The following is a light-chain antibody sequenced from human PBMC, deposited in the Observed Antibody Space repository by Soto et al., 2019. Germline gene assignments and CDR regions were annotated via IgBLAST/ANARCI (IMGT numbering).Light chain of an antibody. CDR2: EAS. V-gene: IGKV1-39*01. CDR1: KNINSY. Sequence: DIQMTQSPSSLSASVGDRVTITCRASKNINSYLNWYQQKLGEAPKLLIYEASSLQSGVPSRFSGSGSGADFTLTISSLQPEDFATYYCQQRYSTPLTFGGGTKVEI. J-gene: IGKJ4*01. CDR3: QQRYSTPLT.